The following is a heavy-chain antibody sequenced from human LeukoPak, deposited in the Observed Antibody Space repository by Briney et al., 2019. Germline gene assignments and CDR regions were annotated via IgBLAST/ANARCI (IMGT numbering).Heavy chain of an antibody. Sequence: GGSLRLSCAASGFTVSSNYMSWVRQAPGKGLEWVSVIYSGGSTYYADSVKGRFTISRDNSKNTLYLQMNSLRAEDTAVYYCAATFAYYYDSSGYYRSGFDYWGQGTLVTVSS. CDR2: IYSGGST. J-gene: IGHJ4*02. V-gene: IGHV3-53*01. D-gene: IGHD3-22*01. CDR1: GFTVSSNY. CDR3: AATFAYYYDSSGYYRSGFDY.